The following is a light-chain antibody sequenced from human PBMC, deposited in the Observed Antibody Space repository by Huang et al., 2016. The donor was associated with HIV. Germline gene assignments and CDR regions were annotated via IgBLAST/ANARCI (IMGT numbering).Light chain of an antibody. V-gene: IGKV3-20*01. CDR3: QQYGTSPYT. CDR2: DTS. J-gene: IGKJ2*01. CDR1: QSIASNY. Sequence: EIVLTQSPGTLSLSPGERATLSGRASQSIASNYLAWYQQKPGQAPRLLIFDTSDRATGVPDRFSGSGCGADFTLTISRLEPEDFAVYYCQQYGTSPYTFGQGTKLEIK.